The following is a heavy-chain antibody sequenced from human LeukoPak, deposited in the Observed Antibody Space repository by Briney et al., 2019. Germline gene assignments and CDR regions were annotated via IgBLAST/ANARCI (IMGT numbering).Heavy chain of an antibody. D-gene: IGHD2-15*01. CDR3: AKDRGMFLVGYLDY. CDR1: GFTVSSNY. Sequence: PGGSLRLSCAASGFTVSSNYMSWVRQAPGEGLEWVSFIYSGGTTYYADSVKGRFTISRDNSKNTLYLQMNSLRAEDTAVYYCAKDRGMFLVGYLDYWGQGTLVTVSS. CDR2: IYSGGTT. V-gene: IGHV3-53*01. J-gene: IGHJ4*02.